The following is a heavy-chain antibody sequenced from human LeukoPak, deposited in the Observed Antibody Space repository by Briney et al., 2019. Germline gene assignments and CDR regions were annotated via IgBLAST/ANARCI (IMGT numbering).Heavy chain of an antibody. CDR2: INPNSGGT. CDR3: ARAELYYYDSRTFDY. CDR1: GYTFTGYY. D-gene: IGHD3-22*01. J-gene: IGHJ4*02. V-gene: IGHV1-2*02. Sequence: ASVKVSCKASGYTFTGYYMHWVRQAPGQGLEWMGWINPNSGGTKYAQKFQGRVTMTRDTSISTAYMELSRLRSDDTAVYYCARAELYYYDSRTFDYWGQGTLVTVSS.